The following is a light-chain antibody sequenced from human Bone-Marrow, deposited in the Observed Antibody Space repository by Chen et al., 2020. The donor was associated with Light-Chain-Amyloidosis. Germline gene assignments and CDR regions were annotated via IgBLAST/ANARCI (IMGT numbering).Light chain of an antibody. V-gene: IGLV6-57*01. CDR3: QSYQGSSQGV. CDR1: SGSIATNY. CDR2: EDD. Sequence: NFMLTQPHSVSESPGKTVIISCTRSSGSIATNYVQWYQQRPGSSPTTVIYEDDQRPSWVPDRFSGSIDRSSNSASLTISGLKTEDEADYCWQSYQGSSQGVFGGGTKLTVL. J-gene: IGLJ3*02.